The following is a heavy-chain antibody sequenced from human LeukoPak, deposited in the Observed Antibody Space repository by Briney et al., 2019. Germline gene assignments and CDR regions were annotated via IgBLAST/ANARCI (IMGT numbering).Heavy chain of an antibody. D-gene: IGHD3-10*01. Sequence: GGAPRTSCGASGFTLSSNYKSWGPPAPGEGLGGVSVIYSGGSTYYADSVKGRFTISRDNSKNTLYLQMNSLKTEDTAVYYCSRSQDYYGSVDYWGQGTLVTVSS. CDR2: IYSGGST. V-gene: IGHV3-66*01. CDR3: SRSQDYYGSVDY. J-gene: IGHJ4*02. CDR1: GFTLSSNY.